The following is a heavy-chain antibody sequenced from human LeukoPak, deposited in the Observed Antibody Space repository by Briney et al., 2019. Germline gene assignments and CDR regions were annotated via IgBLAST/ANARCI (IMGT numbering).Heavy chain of an antibody. Sequence: PGGSLRLSCVASGFTFTNYAMSWVRQAPGKGLEWVSGISPRGDITYYADSVKGRFTVSRDNFKNTLYLEVISLTAEDTAVYYCAKDDAWLQFGEWSQGTLVTVSS. D-gene: IGHD3-10*01. V-gene: IGHV3-23*01. J-gene: IGHJ4*02. CDR1: GFTFTNYA. CDR2: ISPRGDIT. CDR3: AKDDAWLQFGE.